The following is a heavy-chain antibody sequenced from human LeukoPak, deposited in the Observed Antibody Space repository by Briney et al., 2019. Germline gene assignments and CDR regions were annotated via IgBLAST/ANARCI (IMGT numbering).Heavy chain of an antibody. CDR3: ARRLNYYDSSGYMDY. Sequence: ASVKVSCKASGYTFTSYGISWVRQAPGQGLEWMGWISAYNGNTNDAQKLQGRVTVTTDTSTSTAYMELRSLRSDDTAVYYCARRLNYYDSSGYMDYWGQGTLVTVSS. CDR2: ISAYNGNT. D-gene: IGHD3-22*01. V-gene: IGHV1-18*01. J-gene: IGHJ4*02. CDR1: GYTFTSYG.